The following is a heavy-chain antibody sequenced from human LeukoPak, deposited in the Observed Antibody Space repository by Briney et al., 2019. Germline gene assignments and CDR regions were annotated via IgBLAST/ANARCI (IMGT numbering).Heavy chain of an antibody. CDR1: GFTFSRYA. Sequence: GRSLRLSCAASGFTFSRYAIHWVRQAPGKGLEWVAVVSYDGMNKYYADSMKGRFTISRDNSKNTLYLQMTSLRAEDTAVYYCARDSGREYYDLVHWGQGTLVTVSS. CDR3: ARDSGREYYDLVH. D-gene: IGHD3-16*01. CDR2: VSYDGMNK. V-gene: IGHV3-30*04. J-gene: IGHJ5*02.